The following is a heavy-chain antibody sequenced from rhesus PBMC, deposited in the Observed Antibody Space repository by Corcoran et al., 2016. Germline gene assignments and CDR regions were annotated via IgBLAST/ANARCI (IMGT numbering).Heavy chain of an antibody. CDR2: IDGSGGST. Sequence: QVQLQESGPAVVKPSETLSLTCAVSGGCISSSNRWSWIRRSPRKGREWIGGIDGSGGSTEYHPSLKSRVTISIDTSKNQFSLKLSSVTAADTAVYYCARSPWTGYYTGRFDVWGPGVLVTVSS. V-gene: IGHV4-93*02. CDR3: ARSPWTGYYTGRFDV. D-gene: IGHD3-3*01. J-gene: IGHJ5-1*01. CDR1: GGCISSSNR.